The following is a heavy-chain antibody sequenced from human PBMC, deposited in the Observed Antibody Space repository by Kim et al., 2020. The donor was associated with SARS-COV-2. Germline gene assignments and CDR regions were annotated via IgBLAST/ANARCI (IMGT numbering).Heavy chain of an antibody. CDR1: GGSFSGYY. V-gene: IGHV4-34*01. J-gene: IGHJ5*02. D-gene: IGHD6-13*01. Sequence: SETLSLTCAVYGGSFSGYYWSWIRQPPGKGLEWIGEINHSGSTNYNPSLKSRVTISVDTSKNQFSLKLSSVTAADTAVYYCARGRRRSSSYKNWFDPWGQGTLVTVSS. CDR2: INHSGST. CDR3: ARGRRRSSSYKNWFDP.